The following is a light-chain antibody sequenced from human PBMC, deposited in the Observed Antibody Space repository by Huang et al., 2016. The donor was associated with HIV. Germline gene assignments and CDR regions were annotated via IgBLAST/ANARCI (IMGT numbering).Light chain of an antibody. CDR2: DAS. V-gene: IGKV3-11*01. CDR1: QSVRSY. Sequence: EIVLTQSPATLSLSPGDRATLPCRASQSVRSYLAWYQQKPGQAPRLLIYDASNRATGIPARFSGSGSGTDFTLTISNLQSEDFAVYYCQQQSAWPLTFGGGTKVEI. J-gene: IGKJ4*01. CDR3: QQQSAWPLT.